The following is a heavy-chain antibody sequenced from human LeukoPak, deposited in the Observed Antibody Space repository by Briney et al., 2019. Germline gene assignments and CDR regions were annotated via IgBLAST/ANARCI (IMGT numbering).Heavy chain of an antibody. Sequence: SETLSLTCAVYGGSFSGYYWSWIRQPPGKGLEWIGEINHSGSTNYNLSLKSRVTISVDTSKNQFSLKLSSVTAADTAVYYCAREKRLRYFDYWGQGTLVTVSS. D-gene: IGHD5-18*01. CDR3: AREKRLRYFDY. V-gene: IGHV4-34*01. CDR1: GGSFSGYY. J-gene: IGHJ4*02. CDR2: INHSGST.